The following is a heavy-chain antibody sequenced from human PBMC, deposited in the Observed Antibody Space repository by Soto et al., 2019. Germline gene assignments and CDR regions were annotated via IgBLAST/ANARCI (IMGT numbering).Heavy chain of an antibody. Sequence: QITLKESGPTLVKPTQTLTLTCTFSGFSLSTSGVGVGWIRQPPGKALEWLALIYWDDYKRYSPSMNSKHTITKDPPKDHVVLKMPSIDVVVRAKYSCPHGTPTRDGRAFDSWAKGTMVT. CDR3: PHGTPTRDGRAFDS. CDR1: GFSLSTSGVG. V-gene: IGHV2-5*02. CDR2: IYWDDYK. J-gene: IGHJ3*02. D-gene: IGHD5-12*01.